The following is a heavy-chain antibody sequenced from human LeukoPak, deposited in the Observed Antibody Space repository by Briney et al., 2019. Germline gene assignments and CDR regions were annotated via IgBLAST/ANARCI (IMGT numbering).Heavy chain of an antibody. J-gene: IGHJ4*02. Sequence: PGGSLRLSCAASGFTFSSYAMSWVRQAPGKGLEWVSSISAGGGSAYYAGSVRGRFTISRDNSKNTLYLQMSSLRAADTAVYYCAKDSGYTYGHWGQGILVSVSS. CDR1: GFTFSSYA. V-gene: IGHV3-23*01. CDR3: AKDSGYTYGH. CDR2: ISAGGGSA. D-gene: IGHD5-18*01.